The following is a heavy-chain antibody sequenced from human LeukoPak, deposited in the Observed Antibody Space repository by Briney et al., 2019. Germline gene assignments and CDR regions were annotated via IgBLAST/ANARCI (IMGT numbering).Heavy chain of an antibody. Sequence: SQTLSLTCTVSGGSISSGGYYWSWIRQHPGKGLEWIGYIYYSGSTYYNPSLKSRVTISVDTSKNQFSLKLSSVTAADTAVYYCASQGYYYDSRGDPWYFDLWGRGTLVTVSS. D-gene: IGHD3-22*01. V-gene: IGHV4-31*03. CDR1: GGSISSGGYY. J-gene: IGHJ2*01. CDR3: ASQGYYYDSRGDPWYFDL. CDR2: IYYSGST.